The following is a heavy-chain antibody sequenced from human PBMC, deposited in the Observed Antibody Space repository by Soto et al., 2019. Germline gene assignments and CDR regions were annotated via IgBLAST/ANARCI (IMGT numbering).Heavy chain of an antibody. CDR2: IYYSGST. Sequence: SETLSLTCTVSGGSISSGGYYWSWIRQHPGKGLGWIGYIYYSGSTYYNPSLKSRVTISVDTSKNQFSLKLSSVTAADTAVYYCARDSPYYYDSSGYLVDFYYFDYWGQGTLVTVSS. CDR3: ARDSPYYYDSSGYLVDFYYFDY. D-gene: IGHD3-22*01. V-gene: IGHV4-31*03. CDR1: GGSISSGGYY. J-gene: IGHJ4*02.